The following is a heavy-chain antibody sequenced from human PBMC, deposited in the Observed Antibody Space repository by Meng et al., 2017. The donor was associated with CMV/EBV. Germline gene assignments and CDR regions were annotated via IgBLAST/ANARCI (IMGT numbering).Heavy chain of an antibody. CDR1: GFTFSSYA. V-gene: IGHV3-23*01. CDR2: ISGSGGST. D-gene: IGHD2-2*01. J-gene: IGHJ5*02. Sequence: GESLKISCAASGFTFSSYAMSWVRQAPGKGLEWVSAISGSGGSTYYEDSVKGRFTISRDNSKNTLYLQMNSLRAEDTAVYYCAKVTIGYCSSTSCYPWFDPWGQGTLVTVSS. CDR3: AKVTIGYCSSTSCYPWFDP.